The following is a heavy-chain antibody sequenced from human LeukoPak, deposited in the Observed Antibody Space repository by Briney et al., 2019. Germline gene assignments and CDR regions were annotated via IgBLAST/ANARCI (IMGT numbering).Heavy chain of an antibody. CDR1: GYTFTSYA. V-gene: IGHV1-3*01. CDR2: INAGNGNT. J-gene: IGHJ4*02. CDR3: ASGAVLRYFDWSWAFDY. Sequence: GASVKVSCKASGYTFTSYAMHWVRQAPGQRLEWMGWINAGNGNTKYSQKFQGRVTITRDTSASTAYMELSSLRSEDTAVYYCASGAVLRYFDWSWAFDYWGQGTLVTVSS. D-gene: IGHD3-9*01.